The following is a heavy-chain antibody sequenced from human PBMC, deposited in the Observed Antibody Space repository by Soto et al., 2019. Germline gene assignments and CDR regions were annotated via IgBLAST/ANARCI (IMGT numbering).Heavy chain of an antibody. V-gene: IGHV2-5*02. CDR3: AHSGWSESHYVAEAFEV. CDR2: IYWDDDK. Sequence: QITLKESGPTLVKPTQTLTLTCTFSGFSLSTTSVGVGWIRQPPGKALEWLALIYWDDDKRYNPSLKSRLTITKDTTKNPVVLTMTTMDPVDTATSHCAHSGWSESHYVAEAFEVWGQGTMVTVSS. D-gene: IGHD1-26*01. J-gene: IGHJ3*01. CDR1: GFSLSTTSVG.